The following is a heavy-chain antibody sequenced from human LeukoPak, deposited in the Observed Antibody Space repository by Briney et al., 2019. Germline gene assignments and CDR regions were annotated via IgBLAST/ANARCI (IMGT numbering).Heavy chain of an antibody. CDR3: ARGSGSPYYYYMDV. V-gene: IGHV1-18*01. CDR2: ISVYNGKT. Sequence: GASVKVSCQASGYMFTSYAIHWVREAPEQGLEWLGWISVYNGKTDYAEGLQGRVTMTTDRSTNTAFMELRSLRSDDTAIYFCARGSGSPYYYYMDVWGKGTAVTVSS. CDR1: GYMFTSYA. D-gene: IGHD3-10*01. J-gene: IGHJ6*03.